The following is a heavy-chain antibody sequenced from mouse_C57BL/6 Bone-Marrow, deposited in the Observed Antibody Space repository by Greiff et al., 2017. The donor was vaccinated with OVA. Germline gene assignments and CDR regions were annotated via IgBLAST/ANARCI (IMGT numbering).Heavy chain of an antibody. J-gene: IGHJ3*01. D-gene: IGHD2-4*01. Sequence: VKVVESGPGLVAPSQSLSITCTVSGFSLTSYAISWVRQPPGKVLEWLGVIWTGGGTNYNPAPKSRLSISNDNSKSQVFLKMNRLRTEDTARYYCARKGPYDSFWFAYWGQGTLVTVSA. CDR3: ARKGPYDSFWFAY. CDR1: GFSLTSYA. V-gene: IGHV2-9-1*01. CDR2: IWTGGGT.